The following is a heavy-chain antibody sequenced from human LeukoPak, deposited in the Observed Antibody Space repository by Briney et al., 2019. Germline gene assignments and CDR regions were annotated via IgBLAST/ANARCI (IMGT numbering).Heavy chain of an antibody. CDR1: GGSISSSSYY. V-gene: IGHV4-39*07. CDR2: IYYSGST. D-gene: IGHD1-7*01. CDR3: AWAVGYNWNYVGWSDP. J-gene: IGHJ5*02. Sequence: SETLSLTCTVSGGSISSSSYYWGWIRQPPGKGLGGIRNIYYSGSTYYNPSLNSRVTISVDTSKNQFSLKLSSVTAADTAVYYCAWAVGYNWNYVGWSDPWGQGTLVTVSS.